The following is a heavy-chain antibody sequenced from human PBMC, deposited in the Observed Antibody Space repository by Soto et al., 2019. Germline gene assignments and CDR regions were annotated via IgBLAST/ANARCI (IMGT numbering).Heavy chain of an antibody. CDR2: IYYSGST. CDR3: ARAGRTYYYDSSGFPPPDY. CDR1: GGSISSGDYY. V-gene: IGHV4-30-4*01. D-gene: IGHD3-22*01. Sequence: SETLSLTCTVSGGSISSGDYYWSWIRQHPGKGLEWIGYIYYSGSTYYNPSLKSRVTISVDTSKNQFSLKLSSVTAADTAVYYCARAGRTYYYDSSGFPPPDYWGQGTLVTVSS. J-gene: IGHJ4*02.